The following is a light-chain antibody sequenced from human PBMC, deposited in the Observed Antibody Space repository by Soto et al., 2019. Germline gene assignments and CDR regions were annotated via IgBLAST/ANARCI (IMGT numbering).Light chain of an antibody. CDR1: SSNIGSKY. V-gene: IGLV1-47*01. CDR3: AAWDDSLSGLNWV. Sequence: QSVLTQPPSASGTPGQRVTISCSGSSSNIGSKYVYWYQQLPGTAPKLLIYRNNQRPSGVPDRFSGSKSGTSASLAISGLRSEDEADYYCAAWDDSLSGLNWVFGGGTKVTVL. J-gene: IGLJ3*02. CDR2: RNN.